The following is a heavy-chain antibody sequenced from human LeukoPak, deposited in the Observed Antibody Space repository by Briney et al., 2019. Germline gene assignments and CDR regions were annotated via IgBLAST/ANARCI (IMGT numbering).Heavy chain of an antibody. Sequence: PGGSRTLSCAASGFTFSSYAMRWVRHAPGKGLEWVSAIRGRGGNTYYADSVKRRYTISRDNHKNTLYLQMNSLRAEDTGVYHCAKDVATSAKNTLIYWGQGTLVTVSS. V-gene: IGHV3-23*01. J-gene: IGHJ4*02. CDR1: GFTFSSYA. D-gene: IGHD5-12*01. CDR2: IRGRGGNT. CDR3: AKDVATSAKNTLIY.